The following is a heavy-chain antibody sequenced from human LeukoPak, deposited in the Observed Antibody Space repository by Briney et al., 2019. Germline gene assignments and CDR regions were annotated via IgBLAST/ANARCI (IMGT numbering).Heavy chain of an antibody. D-gene: IGHD4-23*01. Sequence: GGSLRLSCAASGFTFSSYEMNWVRQAPGKGLEWVSYISSSGSTIYYADSVKGRFTISRDNAKNSLYLQMNSLRAEDTAVYYCAREQGDYGGNNFDYWGQGTLVTVSS. CDR2: ISSSGSTI. CDR3: AREQGDYGGNNFDY. CDR1: GFTFSSYE. V-gene: IGHV3-48*03. J-gene: IGHJ4*02.